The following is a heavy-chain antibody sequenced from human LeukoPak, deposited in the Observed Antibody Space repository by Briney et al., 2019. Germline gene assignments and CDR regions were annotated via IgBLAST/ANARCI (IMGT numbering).Heavy chain of an antibody. CDR1: GFTFSSYG. D-gene: IGHD6-13*01. CDR2: ISYDGSNK. Sequence: GGSLRLSCAASGFTFSSYGMHWVRQAPGKGLEWVAVISYDGSNKYYADSVKGRFTVSRDNSKNTLYLQMNSLRAEDTAVYYCAKHSSLDYWGQGNLVTVSS. V-gene: IGHV3-30*18. CDR3: AKHSSLDY. J-gene: IGHJ4*02.